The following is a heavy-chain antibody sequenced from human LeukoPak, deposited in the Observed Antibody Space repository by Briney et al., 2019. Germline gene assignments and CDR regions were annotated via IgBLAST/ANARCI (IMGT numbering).Heavy chain of an antibody. D-gene: IGHD3-22*01. Sequence: SETLSLTCTVSGGSISSGSYYWSWIRQPAGKGLEWIGRIYTGGSTNYNPSLKSRVTISVDTSKNQFSLKLSSVTAADTAVYYCARGTRRYDSSGYYVPPPFDYWGQGTLVTVSS. CDR1: GGSISSGSYY. CDR3: ARGTRRYDSSGYYVPPPFDY. CDR2: IYTGGST. V-gene: IGHV4-61*02. J-gene: IGHJ4*02.